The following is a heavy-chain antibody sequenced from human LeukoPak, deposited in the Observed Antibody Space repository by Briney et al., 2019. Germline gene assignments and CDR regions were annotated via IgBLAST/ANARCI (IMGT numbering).Heavy chain of an antibody. V-gene: IGHV3-30-3*01. D-gene: IGHD3-10*01. CDR2: ISYDGSNK. CDR3: ARDDDYYGSGSYYNGLTYYYYGMDV. J-gene: IGHJ6*02. Sequence: GGSLRLSCAASGFTFSSYAMHWVRQAPGKGLEWVAVISYDGSNKYYADSVKGRFTISRDNSKNTLYLQMNSLRAEDTAVYYCARDDDYYGSGSYYNGLTYYYYGMDVWGQGTTVTVSS. CDR1: GFTFSSYA.